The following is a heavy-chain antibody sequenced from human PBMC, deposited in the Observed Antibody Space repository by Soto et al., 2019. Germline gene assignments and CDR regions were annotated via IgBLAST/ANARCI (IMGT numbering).Heavy chain of an antibody. D-gene: IGHD1-7*01. CDR3: ARDGYNWNYGPFDY. Sequence: QVQLVESGGGVVQPGRSLRLSCAASGYNFRSYSMHWVRQAPGKGLEWVAVIWSDGSNKYYADSVKGRFTISRDNSNNTLYLQMNSLRAEDTAVYYCARDGYNWNYGPFDYWGQGTLVTVSS. CDR1: GYNFRSYS. J-gene: IGHJ4*02. CDR2: IWSDGSNK. V-gene: IGHV3-33*01.